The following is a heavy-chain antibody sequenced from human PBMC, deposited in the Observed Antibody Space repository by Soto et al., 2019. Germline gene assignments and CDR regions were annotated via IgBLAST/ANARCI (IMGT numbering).Heavy chain of an antibody. Sequence: QVQLVQSGAEVKKPGSSVKVSCKASGGTFSSYTISWVRQAPGQGLEWMGRIIPILGIANYAQKFQGRVTLTADKSTSTAYMELSSLRSEDTAVYYCAREEMATISGADYCGQGTLVTVSS. V-gene: IGHV1-69*08. J-gene: IGHJ4*02. CDR2: IIPILGIA. D-gene: IGHD5-12*01. CDR3: AREEMATISGADY. CDR1: GGTFSSYT.